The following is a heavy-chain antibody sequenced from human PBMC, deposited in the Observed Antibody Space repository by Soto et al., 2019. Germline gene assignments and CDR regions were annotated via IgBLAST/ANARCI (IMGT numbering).Heavy chain of an antibody. J-gene: IGHJ6*02. CDR1: GFTFSSYG. V-gene: IGHV3-30*18. CDR3: AKDFTYCSSTSCYGGTHYGMDV. CDR2: ISYDGSNK. Sequence: GGSLRLSCAASGFTFSSYGMHWVRQAPGKGLEWVAVISYDGSNKYYADSVKGRFTISRDNSKNTLYLQMNSLRAEDTAVYYCAKDFTYCSSTSCYGGTHYGMDVWGQGTTVTVSS. D-gene: IGHD2-2*01.